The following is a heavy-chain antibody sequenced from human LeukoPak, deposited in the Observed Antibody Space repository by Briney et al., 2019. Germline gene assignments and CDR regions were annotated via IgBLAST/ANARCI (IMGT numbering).Heavy chain of an antibody. V-gene: IGHV1-2*02. CDR3: ARNPLRTCSGGSCYPSY. CDR2: INPNSGGT. J-gene: IGHJ4*02. CDR1: GYTFTGYY. Sequence: ASVKVSCQASGYTFTGYYMHWVRQAPGQGLEWMGWINPNSGGTNYAQKFQGRVTMTRDTSISTAYMELSRLRSDDTAVYYCARNPLRTCSGGSCYPSYWGQGTLVTVSS. D-gene: IGHD2-15*01.